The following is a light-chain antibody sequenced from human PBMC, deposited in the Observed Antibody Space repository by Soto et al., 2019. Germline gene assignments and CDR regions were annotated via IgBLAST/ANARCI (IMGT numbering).Light chain of an antibody. CDR2: DAS. CDR3: QQADNLPPT. J-gene: IGKJ4*01. V-gene: IGKV1-33*01. CDR1: QDVSAS. Sequence: DIQMTQSPSSLSASVGDRVTITCQASQDVSASLNWYQQKPGRAPKLLIYDASNLETGGPSRFRGSGSGTDFTFTLSSLQAEDIATYYCQQADNLPPTFGGGTKVEI.